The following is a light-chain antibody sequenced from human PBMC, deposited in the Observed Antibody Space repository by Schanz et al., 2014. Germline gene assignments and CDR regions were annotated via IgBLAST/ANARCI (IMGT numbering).Light chain of an antibody. V-gene: IGLV2-14*01. CDR3: SSYTSRYSLV. CDR1: SNDIGGSSF. Sequence: QSALTQPASVSGSPGQSITISCTGTSNDIGGSSFVSWLQQYPGKAPKLMIYEVSERPSGVPDRFSGSRSGNTASLTVSGLQAEDEADYYCSSYTSRYSLVFGGGTKLTVL. J-gene: IGLJ2*01. CDR2: EVS.